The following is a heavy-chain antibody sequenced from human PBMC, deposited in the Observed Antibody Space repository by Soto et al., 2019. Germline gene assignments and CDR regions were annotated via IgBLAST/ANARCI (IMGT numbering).Heavy chain of an antibody. CDR2: ISSSSSYI. D-gene: IGHD3-22*01. V-gene: IGHV3-21*01. J-gene: IGHJ4*02. CDR3: AREGDSYYYDSSGYSDPIDY. CDR1: GFTFSSYS. Sequence: GGSLRLSCAASGFTFSSYSMNWVRQAPGKGLEWVSSISSSSSYIYYADSVKGRFTISRDNAKNSLYLQMNSLRAEDTAVYYCAREGDSYYYDSSGYSDPIDYWGQGTLVTVSS.